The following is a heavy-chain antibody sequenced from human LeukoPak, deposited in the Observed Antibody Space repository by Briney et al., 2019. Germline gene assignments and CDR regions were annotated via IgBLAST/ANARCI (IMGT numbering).Heavy chain of an antibody. CDR2: ISSSGSTI. Sequence: GGSLRLSCAASGFTFSDYYMSWIRQAPGKGLEWVSYISSSGSTIYYADSVKGRFTISRDNAKNSLYLQMNSLRAEDTAVYYCAVSNVLLWFGESPGFDYWGQGTLVAVSS. J-gene: IGHJ4*02. CDR3: AVSNVLLWFGESPGFDY. V-gene: IGHV3-11*01. D-gene: IGHD3-10*01. CDR1: GFTFSDYY.